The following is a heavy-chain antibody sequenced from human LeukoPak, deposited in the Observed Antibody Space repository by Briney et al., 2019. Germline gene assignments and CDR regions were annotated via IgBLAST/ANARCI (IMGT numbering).Heavy chain of an antibody. J-gene: IGHJ4*02. D-gene: IGHD5-24*01. CDR3: VKDRGQSIETAGHFGS. CDR1: GFTFIYYA. CDR2: ISSNGGNT. V-gene: IGHV3-64D*06. Sequence: GGSLRLSCSASGFTFIYYAMHWVRQAAGKGLEYVSGISSNGGNTYYADSVKGRFTMSRANTNHTLYLQMSSLRAEDTALYYCVKDRGQSIETAGHFGSWGQGTLVTVSS.